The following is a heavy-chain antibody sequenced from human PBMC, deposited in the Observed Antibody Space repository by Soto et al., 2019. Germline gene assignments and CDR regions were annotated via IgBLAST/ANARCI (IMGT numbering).Heavy chain of an antibody. J-gene: IGHJ4*02. CDR3: AKEKLSRSYFDY. CDR2: ISWNSGSI. D-gene: IGHD3-16*02. V-gene: IGHV3-9*01. Sequence: SLRLSCAASGFTFDDYAMHWVRQAPGKGLEWVSGISWNSGSIGYADSVKGRFTISRDNAKNSLYLQMNSLRAEDTALYYCAKEKLSRSYFDYWGQGTLVTVSS. CDR1: GFTFDDYA.